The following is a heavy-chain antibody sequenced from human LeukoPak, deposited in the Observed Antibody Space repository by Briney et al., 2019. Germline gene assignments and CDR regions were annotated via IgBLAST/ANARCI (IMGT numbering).Heavy chain of an antibody. J-gene: IGHJ2*01. CDR2: INHSGST. CDR1: GGSFSGYY. V-gene: IGHV4-34*01. CDR3: ARGPDMVLMVSVGDWYFDL. Sequence: SETLSLTCAVYGGSFSGYYWSWIRQPPGKGLEWIGEINHSGSTNYNPSLKSRVTISVDTSKNQFSLKLSSVTAADTAVYYCARGPDMVLMVSVGDWYFDLWGRGTLVTVSS. D-gene: IGHD2-8*01.